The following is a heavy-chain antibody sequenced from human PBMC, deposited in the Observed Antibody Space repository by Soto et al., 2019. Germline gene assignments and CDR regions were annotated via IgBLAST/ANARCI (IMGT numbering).Heavy chain of an antibody. Sequence: PGESLRLSCASSGFTFSSYGMHWFRQAPGKGLEWVAVISYDGSNKYYADSVKGRFTISRDNSKNTLYLQMNSLRAEDTAVYYCAKPGVLRYFDWGFDYWGQGT. CDR2: ISYDGSNK. V-gene: IGHV3-30*18. CDR3: AKPGVLRYFDWGFDY. D-gene: IGHD3-9*01. J-gene: IGHJ4*02. CDR1: GFTFSSYG.